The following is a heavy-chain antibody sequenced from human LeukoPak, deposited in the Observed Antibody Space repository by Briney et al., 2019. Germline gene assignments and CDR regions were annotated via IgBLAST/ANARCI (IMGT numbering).Heavy chain of an antibody. CDR1: GYTFTGYY. D-gene: IGHD5-18*01. Sequence: GASVKVSCKASGYTFTGYYMHWVRQAPGQGLEWMGWINPNSGGTNYAQKFQGRVTMTRDTSISTAYMELSRLRSDDTAVYYCARGGYSYGWAEYYFDYWGQGTLDTVSS. CDR2: INPNSGGT. CDR3: ARGGYSYGWAEYYFDY. V-gene: IGHV1-2*02. J-gene: IGHJ4*02.